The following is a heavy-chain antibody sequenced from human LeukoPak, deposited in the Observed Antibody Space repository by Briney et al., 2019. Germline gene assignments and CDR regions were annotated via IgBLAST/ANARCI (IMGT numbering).Heavy chain of an antibody. D-gene: IGHD3-16*01. CDR3: VRGGSTHFQH. Sequence: PGGSLRLSCAASGFTFSSYWMHWVRQAPGKGLVWVSRINSDGRSTSYADSVKGRFTISRDNAENTLYLQMNSLRAEDMAVYYCVRGGSTHFQHWGQGTLVTVSS. J-gene: IGHJ1*01. CDR2: INSDGRST. V-gene: IGHV3-74*01. CDR1: GFTFSSYW.